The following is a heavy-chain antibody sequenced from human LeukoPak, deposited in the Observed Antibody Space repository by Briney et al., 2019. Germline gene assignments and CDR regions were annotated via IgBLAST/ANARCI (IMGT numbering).Heavy chain of an antibody. D-gene: IGHD2-15*01. CDR1: GFTFSSYE. CDR3: AKDGGLSGNAFDI. Sequence: GGSLRLSCAASGFTFSSYEMNWVRQAPGKGLEWVSYISSSGSTIYYADSVKGRFTISRDNSKNTLYLQMNSLRAEDTAVYYCAKDGGLSGNAFDIWGQGTMVTVSS. V-gene: IGHV3-48*03. CDR2: ISSSGSTI. J-gene: IGHJ3*02.